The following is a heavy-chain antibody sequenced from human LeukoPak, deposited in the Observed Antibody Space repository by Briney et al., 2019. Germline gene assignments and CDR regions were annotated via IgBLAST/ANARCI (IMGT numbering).Heavy chain of an antibody. J-gene: IGHJ5*02. V-gene: IGHV4-34*01. CDR1: GGSFSGYY. CDR2: INHSGSP. Sequence: SETLSLTCAVYGGSFSGYYWSWIRQPPGKGLEWIGEINHSGSPNYNTSLKGRVTISEDTSENPCSLKLRSVTAADTAVYYCARGRAGPAAGRWGRHWFDPWGQGTLVTVSS. CDR3: ARGRAGPAAGRWGRHWFDP. D-gene: IGHD6-13*01.